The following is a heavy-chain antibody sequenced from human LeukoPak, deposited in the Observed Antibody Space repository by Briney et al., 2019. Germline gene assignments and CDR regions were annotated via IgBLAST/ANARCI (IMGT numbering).Heavy chain of an antibody. V-gene: IGHV3-74*01. J-gene: IGHJ2*01. CDR2: IDGDRGNP. Sequence: AGGSLRLSCVASGFTFDTYLMDWVRQAPGKGPVWVSRIDGDRGNPSYADSVKGRFTISRDNAKNTLYLQMNSLRAEDTAVYYCTRDSGAERRYFDLWGRGTLVTVSS. CDR3: TRDSGAERRYFDL. CDR1: GFTFDTYL. D-gene: IGHD7-27*01.